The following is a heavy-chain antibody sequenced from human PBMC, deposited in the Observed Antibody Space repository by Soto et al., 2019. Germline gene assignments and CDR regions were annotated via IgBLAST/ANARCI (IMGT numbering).Heavy chain of an antibody. D-gene: IGHD3-9*01. CDR3: ARRGIGYDILTGYYSNWFDP. Sequence: ASVKVSCKASGYTFTSYDINCVRQATGQGLEWMGWMNPNSGNTGYAQKFQGRVTMTRNTSISTAYMELSSLRSEDTAVYYCARRGIGYDILTGYYSNWFDPWGQGTLVTVSS. CDR1: GYTFTSYD. J-gene: IGHJ5*02. CDR2: MNPNSGNT. V-gene: IGHV1-8*01.